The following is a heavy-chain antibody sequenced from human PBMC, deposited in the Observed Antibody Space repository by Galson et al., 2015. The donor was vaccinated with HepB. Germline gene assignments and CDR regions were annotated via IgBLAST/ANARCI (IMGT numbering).Heavy chain of an antibody. CDR1: GGTFSSYT. J-gene: IGHJ5*02. Sequence: SVKVSCKASGGTFSSYTISWVRQAPGQGLGRMGRIIPILGIANYAQKFQGRVTITADESTSTAYMELSSLRSEDTAVYYCARDLYCSSTSCYQSVRNWFDPWGQGTLVTVSS. V-gene: IGHV1-69*04. CDR2: IIPILGIA. CDR3: ARDLYCSSTSCYQSVRNWFDP. D-gene: IGHD2-2*01.